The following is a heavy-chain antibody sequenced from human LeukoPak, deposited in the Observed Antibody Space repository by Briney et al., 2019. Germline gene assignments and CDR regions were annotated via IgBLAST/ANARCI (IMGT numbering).Heavy chain of an antibody. D-gene: IGHD4-17*01. V-gene: IGHV3-23*01. CDR3: ARDYADYVGYFFFDY. J-gene: IGHJ4*02. CDR1: GFTFHNYA. Sequence: GGSLTLSCAASGFTFHNYAMNWLRQAPGQGLEWVSSISGGGETTYYADSAKGRFTISRGNSQNTLYLKMKSLRAEDTGVYYCARDYADYVGYFFFDYWGEGTLVTVSS. CDR2: ISGGGETT.